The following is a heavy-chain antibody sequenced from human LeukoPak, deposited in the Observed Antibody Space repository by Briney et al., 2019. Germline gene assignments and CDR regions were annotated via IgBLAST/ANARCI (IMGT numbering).Heavy chain of an antibody. J-gene: IGHJ4*02. V-gene: IGHV4-39*01. D-gene: IGHD3-22*01. CDR1: GGSIGISTYY. CDR2: IYYSGST. Sequence: SETLSLTCTVSGGSIGISTYYWAWIRQPPGKGLEWIGSIYYSGSTYYSPSLKSRVTISVDTSKNQFSLKLSSVTAADTAVYYCARQYDSSGCDYWGQGTLVTVSS. CDR3: ARQYDSSGCDY.